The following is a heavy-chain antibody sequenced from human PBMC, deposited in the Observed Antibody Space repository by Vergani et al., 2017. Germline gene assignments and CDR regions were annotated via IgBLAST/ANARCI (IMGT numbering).Heavy chain of an antibody. CDR1: GGSISSYY. CDR2: IYYSGST. V-gene: IGHV4-59*01. J-gene: IGHJ4*02. D-gene: IGHD6-6*01. CDR3: ASRGLEYSSSFDY. Sequence: QVQLQESGPGLVKPSETLFLTCTVSGGSISSYYWSWIRQPPGKGLEWIGYIYYSGSTNYNPSLKSRVTISVDTSKNQFSRKLSSVTAADTAVYYCASRGLEYSSSFDYWGQGTLVTVSS.